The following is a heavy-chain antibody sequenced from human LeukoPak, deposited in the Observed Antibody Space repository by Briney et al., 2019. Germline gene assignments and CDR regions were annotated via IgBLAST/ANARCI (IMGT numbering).Heavy chain of an antibody. CDR1: GYTFTSYY. J-gene: IGHJ4*02. V-gene: IGHV1-46*01. CDR2: INPSGGST. CDR3: ARDLLAATWLAAGLLYQGLPDY. D-gene: IGHD2-15*01. Sequence: ASVKVSCKASGYTFTSYYMHWVRQAPGQGLEWMGIINPSGGSTSYAQKFQGRVTMTRDTSTSTVYMELSSLRSEDTAVYYCARDLLAATWLAAGLLYQGLPDYWGQGTLVTVPS.